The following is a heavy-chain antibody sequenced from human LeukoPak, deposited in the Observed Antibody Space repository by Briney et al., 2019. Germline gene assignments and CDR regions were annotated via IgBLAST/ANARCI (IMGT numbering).Heavy chain of an antibody. CDR3: ATRLGEFSSRDAFNI. J-gene: IGHJ3*02. CDR2: FSPGDGET. Sequence: ASVKVSCKVSGYSLTELSMHWVRQAPGKGLEWVGGFSPGDGETIYAQRFQGSVTMTEATSTDTAYMELRSLTYEDTAVYYCATRLGEFSSRDAFNIWGQGTMVTVSS. D-gene: IGHD3-16*02. V-gene: IGHV1-24*01. CDR1: GYSLTELS.